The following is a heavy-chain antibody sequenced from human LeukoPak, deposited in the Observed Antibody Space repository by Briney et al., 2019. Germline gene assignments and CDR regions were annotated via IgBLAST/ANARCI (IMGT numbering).Heavy chain of an antibody. CDR1: GFTFSSYS. D-gene: IGHD1-1*01. V-gene: IGHV3-21*01. J-gene: IGHJ3*02. CDR3: ARVSIDDDDAFDI. CDR2: ISSSSSYI. Sequence: GGSLRLSCAASGFTFSSYSMNWVRQAPGKGLEWVSSISSSSSYIYYADSVKGRFTISRDNAKNSLYLQMNSLRAEDTVVYYCARVSIDDDDAFDIWGQGAMVTVSS.